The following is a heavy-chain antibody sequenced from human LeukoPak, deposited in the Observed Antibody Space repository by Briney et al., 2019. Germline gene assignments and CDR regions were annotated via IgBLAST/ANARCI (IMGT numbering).Heavy chain of an antibody. CDR2: ISAYNGNT. Sequence: VASVKVSCKASGYTFTSYGISWVRQAPGQGLEWMGWISAYNGNTNYAQKLQGRVTMTTDTSTSTAYMELRSLRSDDTAVYYCARTRLGYCSSTSCQRLDYWGQGTLVTVSS. D-gene: IGHD2-2*03. V-gene: IGHV1-18*01. J-gene: IGHJ4*02. CDR1: GYTFTSYG. CDR3: ARTRLGYCSSTSCQRLDY.